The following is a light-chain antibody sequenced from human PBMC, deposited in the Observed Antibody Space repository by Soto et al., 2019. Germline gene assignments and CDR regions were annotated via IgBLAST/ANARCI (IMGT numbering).Light chain of an antibody. CDR1: SSNIGAGYD. V-gene: IGLV1-40*01. CDR3: QSYYSSRSGWV. Sequence: QSVLTQPPSVSGAPGQRVTISCTGSSSNIGAGYDVHWYQQLPGTAPKLLIYGNSNRPSGVPDRFSGSKSGTSASLAITVLQAEDEADYYCQSYYSSRSGWVFGGGTQLTVL. J-gene: IGLJ3*02. CDR2: GNS.